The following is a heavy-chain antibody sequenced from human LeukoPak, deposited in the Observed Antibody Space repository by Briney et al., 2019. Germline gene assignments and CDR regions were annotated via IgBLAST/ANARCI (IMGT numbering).Heavy chain of an antibody. CDR1: GNTFTSYA. CDR3: ARDSSIAAAGMDYYYYYYMDV. V-gene: IGHV7-4-1*02. J-gene: IGHJ6*03. Sequence: ASVKVSCKASGNTFTSYAMNWVRQAPGQGLEWMGWIDTNNGNPTYAQGFTGRFVFSLDTSVSTAYLQISSLKAEDTAVYYCARDSSIAAAGMDYYYYYYMDVWGKGTTVTVSS. CDR2: IDTNNGNP. D-gene: IGHD6-13*01.